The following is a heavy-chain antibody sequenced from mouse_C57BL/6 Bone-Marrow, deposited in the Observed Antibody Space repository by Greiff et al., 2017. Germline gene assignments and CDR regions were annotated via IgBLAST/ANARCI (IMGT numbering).Heavy chain of an antibody. J-gene: IGHJ4*01. D-gene: IGHD1-1*01. CDR1: GFTFSNYW. CDR3: TGFITTVVAHYYAMDY. Sequence: EVKLMESGGGLVQPGGSMKLSCVASGFTFSNYWLNWFRQSPETGLEWVAQIRLKSDNYATHYAESVKWWFTISRDDSKSSVYLQMNNLRAEDTGIYYFTGFITTVVAHYYAMDYWGQGTSVTVSS. CDR2: IRLKSDNYAT. V-gene: IGHV6-3*01.